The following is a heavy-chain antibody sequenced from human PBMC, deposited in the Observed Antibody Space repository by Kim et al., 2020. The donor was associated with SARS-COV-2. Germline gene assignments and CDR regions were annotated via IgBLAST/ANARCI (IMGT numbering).Heavy chain of an antibody. CDR3: AKREGSHTGSGYMDV. Sequence: GGSLRLSCAASGFSFSSYGMNWVRQAPGKGLEWVSAISTGGGSTFDADSVKGRFTISRDNSRNTLYLQMNSLRAEDTAVYYCAKREGSHTGSGYMDVWGQGTTVTVSS. D-gene: IGHD3-10*01. CDR2: ISTGGGST. CDR1: GFSFSSYG. J-gene: IGHJ6*02. V-gene: IGHV3-23*01.